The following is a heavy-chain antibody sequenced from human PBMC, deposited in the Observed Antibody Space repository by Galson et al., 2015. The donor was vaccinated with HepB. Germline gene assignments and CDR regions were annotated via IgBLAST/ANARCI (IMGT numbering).Heavy chain of an antibody. D-gene: IGHD6-13*01. CDR1: GFTFSSYS. Sequence: SLRLSCAASGFTFSSYSMNWVRQAPGKGLEWVSYISSSSSTIYYADSVKGRFTISRDNAKNSLYLQMNSLRAEDTAVYYCARYSSSWYGDSGYWGQGTLVTVSS. CDR3: ARYSSSWYGDSGY. V-gene: IGHV3-48*04. J-gene: IGHJ4*02. CDR2: ISSSSSTI.